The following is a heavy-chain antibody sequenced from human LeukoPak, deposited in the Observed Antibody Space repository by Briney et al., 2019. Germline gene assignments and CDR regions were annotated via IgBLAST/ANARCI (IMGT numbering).Heavy chain of an antibody. J-gene: IGHJ4*02. V-gene: IGHV4-30-2*01. D-gene: IGHD2-15*01. Sequence: SQTLSLTCAVSGGSISSGGYSWSWIRQPPGKGLEWIGEINHSGSTNYNPSLKSLVTISVDTSKNQFSLKLSSVTAADTAVYYCARGVRDIVVVVAATAANFDYWGQGTLVTVSS. CDR2: INHSGST. CDR1: GGSISSGGYS. CDR3: ARGVRDIVVVVAATAANFDY.